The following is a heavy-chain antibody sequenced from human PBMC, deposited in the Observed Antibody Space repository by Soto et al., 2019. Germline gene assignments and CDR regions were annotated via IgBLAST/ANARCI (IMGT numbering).Heavy chain of an antibody. CDR2: ILFDGTSQ. CDR3: ARDLPEYSRSSAAFDI. Sequence: PGGSLRLSCASSGFTFSNYGMHWVRQAPGKGLEWVGVILFDGTSQNYADSVKGRFTISRDNAKNTLFLQMNSLRAEDTAVYFCARDLPEYSRSSAAFDIWGQGTMVTVSS. CDR1: GFTFSNYG. J-gene: IGHJ3*02. V-gene: IGHV3-33*05. D-gene: IGHD6-6*01.